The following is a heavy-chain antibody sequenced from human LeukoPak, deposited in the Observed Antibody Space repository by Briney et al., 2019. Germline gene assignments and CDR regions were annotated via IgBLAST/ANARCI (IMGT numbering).Heavy chain of an antibody. D-gene: IGHD2-2*01. CDR3: ARLYMYDSSTNFDS. V-gene: IGHV4-39*01. Sequence: TSETLSLTCTVSGGSISSIPYYWGWIRQPPGKGLEWIGSIYYSGTTYYNPSLKSRVTISVDTSKNQFSLKLSSVTAADTAMYYCARLYMYDSSTNFDSWGQGTLVTVSS. CDR1: GGSISSIPYY. J-gene: IGHJ4*02. CDR2: IYYSGTT.